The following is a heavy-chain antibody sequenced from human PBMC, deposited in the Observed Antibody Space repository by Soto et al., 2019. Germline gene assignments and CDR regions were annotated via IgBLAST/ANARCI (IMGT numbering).Heavy chain of an antibody. J-gene: IGHJ4*02. CDR2: IVGSGAST. Sequence: GGFLRLSCAASGVTFINYAMNWVRQAPGKGLEWVSGIVGSGASTNYADSVKGRFTISRDNSKNTLYLHMNGLRAEDTATYYCAKLPSSGFYYFDYWGQGTPVTVSS. CDR1: GVTFINYA. CDR3: AKLPSSGFYYFDY. D-gene: IGHD3-22*01. V-gene: IGHV3-23*01.